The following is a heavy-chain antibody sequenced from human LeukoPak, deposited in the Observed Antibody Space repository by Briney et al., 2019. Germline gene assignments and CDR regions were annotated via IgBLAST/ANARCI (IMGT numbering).Heavy chain of an antibody. CDR2: IYPGDSDT. CDR3: ARLLRNIAAAVYYFDY. Sequence: GESLKISCKGSGYSFTSYWIGWVRQMPRKGLEWMGIIYPGDSDTRYSPSFQGQVTISADKSISTAYLQWSSLKASDTAMYYCARLLRNIAAAVYYFDYWGQGTLVTVSS. D-gene: IGHD6-13*01. V-gene: IGHV5-51*01. CDR1: GYSFTSYW. J-gene: IGHJ4*02.